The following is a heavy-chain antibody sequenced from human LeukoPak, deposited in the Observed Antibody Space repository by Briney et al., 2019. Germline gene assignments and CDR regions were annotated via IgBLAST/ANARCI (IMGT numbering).Heavy chain of an antibody. CDR2: INHSGST. J-gene: IGHJ6*03. CDR3: ARGAPYYDFWSGYYTTPGGGYMDV. CDR1: GFTFGSYA. Sequence: GSLRLSCAASGFTFGSYAMSWIRQPPGKGLEWIGEINHSGSTNYNPSLKSRVTISVDTSKNQFSLKLSSVTAADTAVYYCARGAPYYDFWSGYYTTPGGGYMDVWGKGTTVTVSS. D-gene: IGHD3-3*01. V-gene: IGHV4-34*01.